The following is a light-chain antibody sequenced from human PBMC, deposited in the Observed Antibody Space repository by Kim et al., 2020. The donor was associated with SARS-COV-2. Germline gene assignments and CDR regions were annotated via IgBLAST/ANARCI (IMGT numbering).Light chain of an antibody. CDR1: EDIGSF. J-gene: IGKJ3*01. CDR3: QQYNRYPFT. Sequence: DLQMTQSPSSLSASVGDRVTISCRASEDIGSFLAWYQQKPGKAPKSLIYGASVLRSGVSSKFSGIKFGTDFTLTISNLQPEDSATYYCQQYNRYPFTFGPGTKVDIK. CDR2: GAS. V-gene: IGKV1-16*02.